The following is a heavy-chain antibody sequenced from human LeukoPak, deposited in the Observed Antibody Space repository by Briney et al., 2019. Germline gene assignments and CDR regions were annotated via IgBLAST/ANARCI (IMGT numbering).Heavy chain of an antibody. Sequence: SETLSLTCGVYGYSLTNHFWIWLRQPPGKGLEWIGEILHNGATNYNPSLKSRVTISVDTSKNQFFLKLNSVTAADTAVYYCARGPAAIHPWGQGTLVTVSS. CDR2: ILHNGAT. CDR1: GYSLTNHF. J-gene: IGHJ5*02. D-gene: IGHD2-2*01. CDR3: ARGPAAIHP. V-gene: IGHV4-34*12.